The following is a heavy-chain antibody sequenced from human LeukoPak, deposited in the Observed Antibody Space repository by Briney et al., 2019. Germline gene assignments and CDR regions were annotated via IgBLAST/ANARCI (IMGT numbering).Heavy chain of an antibody. CDR3: ARGRAPAASGY. CDR1: GYSISSGYY. V-gene: IGHV4-38-2*01. Sequence: WETLSLTCAVSGYSISSGYYWGWIRQPPGKGLEWIGSIYHSGSTYYNPSLKSRVTISVDTSKNQFSLKLSSVTAADTAVYYCARGRAPAASGYWGQGTLVTVSS. D-gene: IGHD2-2*01. J-gene: IGHJ4*02. CDR2: IYHSGST.